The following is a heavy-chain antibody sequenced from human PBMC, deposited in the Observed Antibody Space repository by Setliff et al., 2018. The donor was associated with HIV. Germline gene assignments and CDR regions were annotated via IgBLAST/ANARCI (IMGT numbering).Heavy chain of an antibody. V-gene: IGHV1-46*01. D-gene: IGHD3-22*01. J-gene: IGHJ4*02. Sequence: ASVKVSCKASGYSFTGHYLHWVRQAPGQRLEWMGGIIPIFGTANYAQMFRGRVTMTRDTSTSTVYMELSGLRSEDTAVYYCAKDMNRGGYSDSSPHDFWGQGTLVTVSS. CDR3: AKDMNRGGYSDSSPHDF. CDR2: IIPIFGTA. CDR1: GYSFTGHY.